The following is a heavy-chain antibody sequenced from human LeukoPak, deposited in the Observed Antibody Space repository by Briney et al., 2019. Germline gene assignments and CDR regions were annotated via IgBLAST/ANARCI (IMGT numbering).Heavy chain of an antibody. Sequence: SGGSLRLSCAASGFTFSSYAMSWVRQAPGKGLEWVSAISGSGGSTYYADSVKGRFTISRDNSKNTLYLQMNSLRAEDTAVYYCAKDSVYDILTGLYYYGMDVWGQGTTVTVSS. D-gene: IGHD3-9*01. CDR1: GFTFSSYA. CDR3: AKDSVYDILTGLYYYGMDV. V-gene: IGHV3-23*01. J-gene: IGHJ6*02. CDR2: ISGSGGST.